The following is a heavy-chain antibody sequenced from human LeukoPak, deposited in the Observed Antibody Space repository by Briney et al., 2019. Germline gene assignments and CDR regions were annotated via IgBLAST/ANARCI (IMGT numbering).Heavy chain of an antibody. CDR1: GFTVSSNY. CDR2: IYSGGSS. V-gene: IGHV3-66*01. D-gene: IGHD3-22*01. CDR3: AIGSPMTRRFFDY. Sequence: GGSLRLSCAASGFTVSSNYMSWVRQAPGKGLEWVSGIYSGGSSDYADSVKGRFTISRDNSKNTLYLQMNSLRAEDTGVYYCAIGSPMTRRFFDYWGQGTLVTVSS. J-gene: IGHJ4*02.